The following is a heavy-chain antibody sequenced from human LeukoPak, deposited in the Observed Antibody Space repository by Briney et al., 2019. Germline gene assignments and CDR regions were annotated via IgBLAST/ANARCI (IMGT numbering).Heavy chain of an antibody. D-gene: IGHD3/OR15-3a*01. CDR1: GFTFSNFG. CDR3: ARDRTGTYFDY. Sequence: GEPLRLSCAASGFTFSNFGMNWVRQAPGKGLEWLLYISSTSGAIYDADSVKGRFTISRDNAKNSLYLQMDTLRAEDTAVYYCARDRTGTYFDYWGQGTLVTVSS. CDR2: ISSTSGAI. J-gene: IGHJ4*02. V-gene: IGHV3-48*01.